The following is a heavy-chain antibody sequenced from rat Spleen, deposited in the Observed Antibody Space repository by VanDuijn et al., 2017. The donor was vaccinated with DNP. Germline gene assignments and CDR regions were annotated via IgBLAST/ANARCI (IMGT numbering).Heavy chain of an antibody. CDR2: IVFDGSRN. Sequence: EVQLVESGGDLVQPGRSLILSCAASGFTFSDYNMAWVRQAPKKGLEWVATIVFDGSRNYYRDSMKGRFTISRDNVKSTLYLQMDSLRSEDTATYYCGKDLAYWGRGVMVTVSS. CDR1: GFTFSDYN. CDR3: GKDLAY. J-gene: IGHJ2*01. V-gene: IGHV5S10*01.